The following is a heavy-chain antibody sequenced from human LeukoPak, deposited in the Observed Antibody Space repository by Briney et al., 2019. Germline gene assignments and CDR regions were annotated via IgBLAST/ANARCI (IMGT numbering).Heavy chain of an antibody. CDR3: ARGEYSSSPGVYYYYMDV. D-gene: IGHD6-6*01. CDR2: INPNSGGT. CDR1: GYTFTGYY. J-gene: IGHJ6*03. Sequence: ASVKVSCKASGYTFTGYYMHWVRQAPGQGLEWMGWINPNSGGTNYAQKFQGRVTMTRDTSISTAYMELSRLRSDDTAVYYCARGEYSSSPGVYYYYMDVWSKGTTVTVSS. V-gene: IGHV1-2*02.